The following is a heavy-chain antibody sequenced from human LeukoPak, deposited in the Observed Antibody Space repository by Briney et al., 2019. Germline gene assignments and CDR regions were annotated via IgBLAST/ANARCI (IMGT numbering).Heavy chain of an antibody. CDR2: IIPIFGTA. Sequence: ASVKVSCKASGGTFSSFAISWVRQAPGQGLEWMGGIIPIFGTANYAQKFQGRVTITADESTSTAYMELSSLRSEDTAVYYCARPTSSRDSSGYYYPLDYWGQGTLVTVSS. D-gene: IGHD3-22*01. V-gene: IGHV1-69*13. CDR3: ARPTSSRDSSGYYYPLDY. J-gene: IGHJ4*02. CDR1: GGTFSSFA.